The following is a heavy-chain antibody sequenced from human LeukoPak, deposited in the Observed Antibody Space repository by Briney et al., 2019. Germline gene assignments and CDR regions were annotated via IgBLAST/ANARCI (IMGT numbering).Heavy chain of an antibody. D-gene: IGHD6-13*01. V-gene: IGHV1-8*01. Sequence: ASVKVSCKASGYTFTSYDINWVRQATGQGLEWMGWMNPNSGNTGYAQKFRGRVTMTRNTSINTAYMELSSLRSDDTAVYYCARGLYIAAAGPRYWGQGTLVTVSS. J-gene: IGHJ4*02. CDR2: MNPNSGNT. CDR1: GYTFTSYD. CDR3: ARGLYIAAAGPRY.